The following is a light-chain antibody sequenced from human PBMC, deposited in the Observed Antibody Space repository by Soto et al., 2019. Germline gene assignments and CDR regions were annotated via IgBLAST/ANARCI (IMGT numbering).Light chain of an antibody. CDR2: GAS. V-gene: IGKV3-20*01. CDR1: QTFSSIY. Sequence: VCTQSPGTLSLSPGARATLSCRASQTFSSIYLAWYKQQPGQAHRLLIYGASNRATGIPDRFSGSASGKFFTPTISILDPEFFALYYCQHYGSSPTFGQGTKVDIK. J-gene: IGKJ1*01. CDR3: QHYGSSPT.